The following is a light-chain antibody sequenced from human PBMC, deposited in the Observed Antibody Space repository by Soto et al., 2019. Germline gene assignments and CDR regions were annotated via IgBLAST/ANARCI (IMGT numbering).Light chain of an antibody. Sequence: EIVLTQSPGTLSLSPGEGATLSCRASQSVSNNYLAWYQQKPGQAPRLPIYGASNRATGIPDRFSGSGSGTDFTLTISRLEPEDFAVYYCQQYGSSGTFGQGTKVDI. CDR3: QQYGSSGT. CDR1: QSVSNNY. J-gene: IGKJ1*01. CDR2: GAS. V-gene: IGKV3-20*01.